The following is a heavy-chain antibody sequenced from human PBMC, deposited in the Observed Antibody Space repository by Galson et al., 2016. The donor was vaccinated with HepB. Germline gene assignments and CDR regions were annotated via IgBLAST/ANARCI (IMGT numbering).Heavy chain of an antibody. J-gene: IGHJ6*02. V-gene: IGHV3-74*01. CDR3: AGYETFGVVTSYYYGMAV. Sequence: SLRLSCAASEFTFSSYWMHWVRQAPGKGLVWVSRINSDGSSTNYADSVKGRFTISRDNAKNTLYLQMNSLRAEDTAVYYCAGYETFGVVTSYYYGMAVWGQGTTVTVSS. D-gene: IGHD3-3*01. CDR1: EFTFSSYW. CDR2: INSDGSST.